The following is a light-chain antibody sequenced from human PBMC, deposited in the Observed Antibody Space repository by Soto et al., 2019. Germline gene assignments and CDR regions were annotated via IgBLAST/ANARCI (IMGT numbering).Light chain of an antibody. CDR3: QQSISSPLT. CDR2: GAS. V-gene: IGKV3-20*01. CDR1: QSVYYNY. Sequence: EIVLTQSPGTLSLSPGERATLSCRASQSVYYNYLAWYQQKPGQAPRLVIDGASNRATGIPDRFSGGGSGTDFTLTISRLEPEDFALNYCQQSISSPLTFGQGTKVEIK. J-gene: IGKJ1*01.